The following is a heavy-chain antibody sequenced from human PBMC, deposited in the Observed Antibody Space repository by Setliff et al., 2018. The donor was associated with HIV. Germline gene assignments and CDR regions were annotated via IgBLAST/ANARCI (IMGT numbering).Heavy chain of an antibody. CDR3: ARFITAAGTLLVA. CDR2: INHSGGT. Sequence: SETLSLTCAVYGESFSAYNWTWIRQPPGKGLEWIGEINHSGGTNYNPSLKSRVTISVDTSKNQFSLKLSSVTAADTAVYYCARFITAAGTLLVAWGQGTLVTVS. D-gene: IGHD6-13*01. V-gene: IGHV4-34*01. J-gene: IGHJ5*02. CDR1: GESFSAYN.